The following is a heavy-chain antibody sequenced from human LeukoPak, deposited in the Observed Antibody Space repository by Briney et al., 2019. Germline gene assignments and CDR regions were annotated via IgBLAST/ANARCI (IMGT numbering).Heavy chain of an antibody. V-gene: IGHV3-33*01. D-gene: IGHD3-9*01. J-gene: IGHJ4*02. CDR2: IWHDGNYK. Sequence: GGSLTLSCVASGLTFSNHNMHWVRQAPGKGLEWVAVIWHDGNYKYYVDSVKGRFTISRDNSKNTVYLQMNSLRAEDTAVYYCARDVWYYDILTGFYIDYWGQGTLVTVSS. CDR3: ARDVWYYDILTGFYIDY. CDR1: GLTFSNHN.